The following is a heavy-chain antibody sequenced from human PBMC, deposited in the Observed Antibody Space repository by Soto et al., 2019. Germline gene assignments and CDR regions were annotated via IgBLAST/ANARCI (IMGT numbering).Heavy chain of an antibody. J-gene: IGHJ6*02. CDR2: ISYDGSDT. D-gene: IGHD3-10*01. CDR3: AKDRITMVRGVNYYYGMDV. CDR1: GLTFSSYG. V-gene: IGHV3-30*18. Sequence: QVQLVESGGGVVQPGRSLRLSCAASGLTFSSYGMHWVRQAPGKGLEWVAVISYDGSDTYYADSVKGRFTISRDNSKNTLYLQMNSRRAEDTAVYYCAKDRITMVRGVNYYYGMDVWGQGTTVTVSS.